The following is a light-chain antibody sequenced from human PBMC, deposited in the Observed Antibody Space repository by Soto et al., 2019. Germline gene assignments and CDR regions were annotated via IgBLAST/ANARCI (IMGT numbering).Light chain of an antibody. Sequence: EIVLTQSPGTLSLSQGESATLFCRTSQSVSKYLGWYQQKPGQAPRLLIYAASNRATGIPDRFSGSGSGTDFTLTIRRLEPEDFAVYYCQHYSSSPTTFGQGTKV. CDR1: QSVSKY. V-gene: IGKV3-20*01. CDR2: AAS. J-gene: IGKJ1*01. CDR3: QHYSSSPTT.